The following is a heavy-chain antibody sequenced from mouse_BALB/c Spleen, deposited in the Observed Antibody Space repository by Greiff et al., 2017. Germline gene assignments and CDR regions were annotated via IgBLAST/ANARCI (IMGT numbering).Heavy chain of an antibody. CDR3: VRDPYYYGSSWGY. Sequence: QVKLKESGPGLVAPSQSLSITCTVSGFSLTSYDISWIRQPPGKGLEWLGVIWTGGGTNYNSAFMSRLSISKDNSKSQVFLKMNSLQTDDTAIYYCVRDPYYYGSSWGYWGQGTTLTVSS. CDR2: IWTGGGT. D-gene: IGHD1-1*01. CDR1: GFSLTSYD. J-gene: IGHJ2*01. V-gene: IGHV2-9-2*01.